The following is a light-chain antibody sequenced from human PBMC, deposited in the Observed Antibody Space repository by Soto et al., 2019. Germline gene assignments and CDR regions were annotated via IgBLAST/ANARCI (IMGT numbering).Light chain of an antibody. V-gene: IGKV1-5*03. Sequence: DIQMTQSPSTLSASVGDRVTITCRASQSISNWLAWYQQKPGKVPKVLIYKASSLQSGVPSRFSGSGSGTEFTLTISSVQPDDFATYCCQQYNSYPYTFGQGTKLEIK. J-gene: IGKJ2*01. CDR2: KAS. CDR1: QSISNW. CDR3: QQYNSYPYT.